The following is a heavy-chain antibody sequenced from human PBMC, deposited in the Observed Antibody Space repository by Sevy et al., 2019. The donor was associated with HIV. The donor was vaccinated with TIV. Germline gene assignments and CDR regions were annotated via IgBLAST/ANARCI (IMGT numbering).Heavy chain of an antibody. Sequence: GGSLRLSCAASGFTFGNYAMHWVRQAPGKGLEWVAVISYDGSNKYYADSVKGRFTTSRDNSKNTLYLQMNSLRAEDTAVYYCARDFAAAGTYYFDYWGQGTLVTVSS. D-gene: IGHD6-13*01. CDR3: ARDFAAAGTYYFDY. CDR2: ISYDGSNK. V-gene: IGHV3-30-3*01. J-gene: IGHJ4*02. CDR1: GFTFGNYA.